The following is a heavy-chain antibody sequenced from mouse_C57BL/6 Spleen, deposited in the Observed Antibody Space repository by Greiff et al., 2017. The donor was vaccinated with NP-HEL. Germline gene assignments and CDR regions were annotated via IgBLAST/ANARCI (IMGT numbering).Heavy chain of an antibody. CDR3: ASTMVTTGYYFDD. CDR2: IDPSDSYT. J-gene: IGHJ2*01. D-gene: IGHD2-2*01. CDR1: GYTFTSYW. Sequence: VQLQESGAELVMPGASVKLSCKASGYTFTSYWMHWVKQRPGQGLEWIGEIDPSDSYTNYNQKFKGKSTLTVDKSSSTAYMQLSSLTSEDSAVYYCASTMVTTGYYFDDWGQGTTLTVSS. V-gene: IGHV1-69*01.